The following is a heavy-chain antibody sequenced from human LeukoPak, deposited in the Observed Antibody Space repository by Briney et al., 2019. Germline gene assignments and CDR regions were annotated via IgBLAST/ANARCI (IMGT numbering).Heavy chain of an antibody. CDR1: GGSFSGYY. V-gene: IGHV4-34*01. Sequence: KPSETLSLTCAVYGGSFSGYYWSWIRQPPGKGLEWIGEINHSGSTNYNPSLKSRATISVDTSKNQFSLKLSSVTAADTAVYYCARYVWGSYRYKAGFDYWGQGTLVTVSS. CDR2: INHSGST. D-gene: IGHD3-16*02. J-gene: IGHJ4*02. CDR3: ARYVWGSYRYKAGFDY.